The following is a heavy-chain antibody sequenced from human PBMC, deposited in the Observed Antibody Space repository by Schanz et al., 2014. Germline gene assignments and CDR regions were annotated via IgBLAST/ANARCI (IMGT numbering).Heavy chain of an antibody. V-gene: IGHV3-66*01. Sequence: VQLVESGGGLVQPGGSLRLSCAASGFSISDHTMRWDRQAPGKGLEPVSVTYLGGNTDYADSVKGRFTISRDDSKNTLHLQMNSLRSEDTAIYFCARDQASTHWGQGTPVTVSS. CDR2: TYLGGNT. CDR1: GFSISDHT. J-gene: IGHJ4*02. CDR3: ARDQASTH.